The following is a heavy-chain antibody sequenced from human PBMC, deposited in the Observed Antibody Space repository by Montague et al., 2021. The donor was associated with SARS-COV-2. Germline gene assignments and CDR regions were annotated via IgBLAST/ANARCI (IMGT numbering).Heavy chain of an antibody. D-gene: IGHD1-14*01. Sequence: SLRLSCAASGFTFISYEMNWVRQTPGKGLEWISHISSSGGTIYYADSVKGRFTISRDNAKNSLYLQMRSLRAEDTGLYYCTRDRSYFGYWGQGTLVTVSS. CDR1: GFTFISYE. CDR3: TRDRSYFGY. J-gene: IGHJ4*02. CDR2: ISSSGGTI. V-gene: IGHV3-48*03.